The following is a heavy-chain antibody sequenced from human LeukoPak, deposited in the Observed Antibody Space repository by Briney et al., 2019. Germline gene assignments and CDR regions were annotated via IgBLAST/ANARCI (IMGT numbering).Heavy chain of an antibody. CDR1: GGSFSNYF. CDR3: ARVVEIAVVPGATEDNYFDP. D-gene: IGHD2-2*03. CDR2: INESGDT. V-gene: IGHV4-34*01. J-gene: IGHJ5*02. Sequence: PSDTLSLTCGVYGGSFSNYFWTWIRQSPAKGLEWVGEINESGDTDYNPSLKRRANISIDTSRSQFSLTLSSVTAADTAMYYCARVVEIAVVPGATEDNYFDPWGQGTQVTVSS.